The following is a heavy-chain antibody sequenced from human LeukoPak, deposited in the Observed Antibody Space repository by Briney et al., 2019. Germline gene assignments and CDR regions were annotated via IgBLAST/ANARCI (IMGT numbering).Heavy chain of an antibody. Sequence: PGGSLGLSCAASGFTFSSYAMSWVRQAPGKGLEWVSAISGSGGSTYYADSVKGRFTISRDNSKNTLYLQMNSLRAGDTAVYYCAKDPFQITMVRGFSDYWGQGTLVTVSS. D-gene: IGHD3-10*01. J-gene: IGHJ4*02. CDR2: ISGSGGST. CDR1: GFTFSSYA. CDR3: AKDPFQITMVRGFSDY. V-gene: IGHV3-23*01.